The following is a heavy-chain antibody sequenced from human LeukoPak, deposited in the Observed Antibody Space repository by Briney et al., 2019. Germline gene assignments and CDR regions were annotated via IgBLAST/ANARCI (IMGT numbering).Heavy chain of an antibody. V-gene: IGHV1-18*01. CDR1: GYTFSIRS. Sequence: ASVKVSCKASGYTFSIRSIAWVRQAPGQGLEWMGWISAYNGNTNYAQKFQGRVTMTTDTSTSTAYMELRSLRSDDTAVYYCARAGYSYGYLGYFDYWGQGTLVTVSS. J-gene: IGHJ4*02. CDR2: ISAYNGNT. D-gene: IGHD5-18*01. CDR3: ARAGYSYGYLGYFDY.